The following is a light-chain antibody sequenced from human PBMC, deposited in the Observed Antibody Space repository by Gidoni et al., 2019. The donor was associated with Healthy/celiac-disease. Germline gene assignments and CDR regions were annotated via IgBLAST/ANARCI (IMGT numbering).Light chain of an antibody. CDR1: KVINTS. J-gene: IGKJ5*01. Sequence: DNQLTQSPSSLSASVGDRVTITCRVSKVINTSLNWYRQKPGKVPKFLICSASNWQSGVTSRFRGSGTDTDFTLTISSLQHEDAASYDGQHTYNAPTFGQGTRLEIK. CDR3: QHTYNAPT. CDR2: SAS. V-gene: IGKV1-27*01.